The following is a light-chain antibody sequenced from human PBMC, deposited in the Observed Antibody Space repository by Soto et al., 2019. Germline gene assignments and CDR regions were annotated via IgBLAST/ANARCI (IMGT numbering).Light chain of an antibody. CDR3: QQYNTYST. J-gene: IGKJ1*01. Sequence: DIQMTQSPSTLSASVGDRVTITCRASQSISNWLAWYQQKPGKAPKLLIYDASSLESGVPSRFSGSGSGTEFTLTISSLRPDDFATYSCQQYNTYSTFGQGTKVEIK. V-gene: IGKV1-5*01. CDR2: DAS. CDR1: QSISNW.